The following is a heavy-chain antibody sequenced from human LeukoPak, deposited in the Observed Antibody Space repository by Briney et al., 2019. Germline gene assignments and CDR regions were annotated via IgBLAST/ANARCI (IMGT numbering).Heavy chain of an antibody. J-gene: IGHJ5*02. CDR1: GFTFSSYE. CDR3: ARGGYSSSWYDGKGSWVDP. Sequence: GGSLRLSCAASGFTFSSYEMNWVRQAPGKGLEWVSYISSSGSTIYYADSVKGRFTISRDNAKNSLYLQMNSIRAEDTAVYYCARGGYSSSWYDGKGSWVDPWGQGTLVTVSS. V-gene: IGHV3-48*03. CDR2: ISSSGSTI. D-gene: IGHD6-13*01.